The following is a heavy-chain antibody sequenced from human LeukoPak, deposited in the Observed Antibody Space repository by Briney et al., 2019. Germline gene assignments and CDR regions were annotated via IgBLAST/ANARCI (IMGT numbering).Heavy chain of an antibody. D-gene: IGHD1-26*01. CDR2: ISYDGSNK. Sequence: PGRSLRLSCAASGFTFSSYGMHWVRQAPGKGLEWVAVISYDGSNKYYADSVKGRFTISRDNSKNTLYLQMNSLRAEDTAVYYCAKDGVRGALDAFDIWGQGTMVTVSS. V-gene: IGHV3-30*18. CDR3: AKDGVRGALDAFDI. J-gene: IGHJ3*02. CDR1: GFTFSSYG.